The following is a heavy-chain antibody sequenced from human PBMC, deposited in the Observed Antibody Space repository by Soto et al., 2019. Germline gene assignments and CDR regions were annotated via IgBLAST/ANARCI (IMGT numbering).Heavy chain of an antibody. Sequence: GASVKVSCKASGGTFNNYPITWVRQAPGQGLEWMGGSIPIFGTANYAQKFQGRVTISVDESTSTAYMELSSLRSEDTAVYYCARGRGYSGDDHYYSFAMDVWGQGTTVTVSS. V-gene: IGHV1-69*13. D-gene: IGHD5-12*01. CDR2: SIPIFGTA. CDR1: GGTFNNYP. CDR3: ARGRGYSGDDHYYSFAMDV. J-gene: IGHJ6*02.